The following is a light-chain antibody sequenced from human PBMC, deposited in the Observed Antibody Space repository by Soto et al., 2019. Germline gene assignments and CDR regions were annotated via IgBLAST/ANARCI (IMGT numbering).Light chain of an antibody. V-gene: IGKV3-20*01. Sequence: EILLTQSPGTLSLSPGEXXXXXXXASQSVSSNYLAWYQQKPGQAPRLLIYDASSRATGIPDRFSGGGSGTDFTLTISRLEPEDFAVYYCQQFSSYPLTFGGGTKVDI. CDR1: QSVSSNY. CDR2: DAS. CDR3: QQFSSYPLT. J-gene: IGKJ4*01.